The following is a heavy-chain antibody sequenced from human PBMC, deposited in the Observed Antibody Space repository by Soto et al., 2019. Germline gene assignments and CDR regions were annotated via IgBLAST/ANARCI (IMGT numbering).Heavy chain of an antibody. V-gene: IGHV1-69*13. CDR2: IIPIFGTA. CDR1: GYTFTSYG. Sequence: SVKVSCKASGYTFTSYGISWVRQAPGQGLEWMGGIIPIFGTANYAQKFQGRVTITADESTSTAYMELSSLRSEDTAVYYCAGRIAAAGTDYYYYGMDVWGQGTTVTVSS. CDR3: AGRIAAAGTDYYYYGMDV. D-gene: IGHD6-13*01. J-gene: IGHJ6*02.